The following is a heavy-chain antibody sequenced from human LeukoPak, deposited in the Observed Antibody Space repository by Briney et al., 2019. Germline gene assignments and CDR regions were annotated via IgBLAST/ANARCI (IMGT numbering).Heavy chain of an antibody. V-gene: IGHV1-8*01. J-gene: IGHJ5*02. CDR3: ARGSSVCSSTSCYRWFAP. CDR1: GYTFTSYD. CDR2: MNPNSGNT. Sequence: ASVKVSCKASGYTFTSYDINWVRQATGQGLEWMGWMNPNSGNTGYAQKFQGRVTMTRNTSISTAYMELSSLRSEDTAVYYCARGSSVCSSTSCYRWFAPWGQGTLVTVSS. D-gene: IGHD2-2*01.